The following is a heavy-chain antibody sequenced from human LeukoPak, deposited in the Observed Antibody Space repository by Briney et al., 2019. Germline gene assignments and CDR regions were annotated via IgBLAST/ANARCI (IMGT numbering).Heavy chain of an antibody. CDR2: ITASGAST. D-gene: IGHD3-16*01. CDR3: AEGAIPALANFDL. Sequence: PGGSLRLACVGSGVRSSNYAMSCVRHAPGVGLEWLCDITASGASTYSADSVTGRFTLSRENSQNTLCLQINSLTVQDTRLYSCAEGAIPALANFDLWGKGTLVTVSS. V-gene: IGHV3-23*01. CDR1: GVRSSNYA. J-gene: IGHJ4*02.